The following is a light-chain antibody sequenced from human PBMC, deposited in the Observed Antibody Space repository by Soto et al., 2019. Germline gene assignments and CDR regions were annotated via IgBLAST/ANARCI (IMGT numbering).Light chain of an antibody. Sequence: EILITQSPATLSVSPGERATLSCRASLSVSRNLAWYQQKNGQPPRPLIFDASTRDTGIPARFSGRGSGTECTLTLTRLQSEDVEVDYCQQYNAWPRTFGQGTKVDIK. V-gene: IGKV3-15*01. CDR2: DAS. CDR1: LSVSRN. CDR3: QQYNAWPRT. J-gene: IGKJ1*01.